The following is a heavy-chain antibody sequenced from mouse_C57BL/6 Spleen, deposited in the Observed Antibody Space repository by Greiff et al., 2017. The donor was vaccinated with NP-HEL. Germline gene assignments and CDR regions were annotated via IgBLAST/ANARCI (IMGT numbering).Heavy chain of an antibody. CDR2: IYPRDGST. Sequence: VKLQESDAELVKPGASVKISCKVSGYTFTDHTIHWMKQRPEQGLEWIGYIYPRDGSTKYNEKFKGKATLTADKSSSTAYMQLNSLTSEDSAVYFCAIPYYGSSYNVWGTGTTVTVSS. V-gene: IGHV1-78*01. D-gene: IGHD1-1*01. CDR3: AIPYYGSSYNV. CDR1: GYTFTDHT. J-gene: IGHJ1*03.